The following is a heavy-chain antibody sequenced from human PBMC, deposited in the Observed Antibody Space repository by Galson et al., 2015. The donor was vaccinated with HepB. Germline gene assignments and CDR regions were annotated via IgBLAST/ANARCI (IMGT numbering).Heavy chain of an antibody. D-gene: IGHD1-1*01. J-gene: IGHJ6*02. CDR1: GYRFTSYG. V-gene: IGHV1-18*04. CDR2: ITIYNGHT. Sequence: SVKVSCKASGYRFTSYGISWVRQAPGQGLEWMGWITIYNGHTDYAQKFQGRITMTTDTFTSTAYMELRSLRSDDTAVYYCARVDRPGPLKRATTARIYGMDVWGQGTTVTVSS. CDR3: ARVDRPGPLKRATTARIYGMDV.